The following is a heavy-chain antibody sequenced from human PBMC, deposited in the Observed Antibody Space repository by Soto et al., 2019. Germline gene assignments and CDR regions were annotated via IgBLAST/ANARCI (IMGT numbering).Heavy chain of an antibody. Sequence: EERLVESGGGSVQPGGSLRLSCAASRFTFSSYWMCWVRQAPGKGLVWVSRINSDGSSTRYADSVKGRFSISRDNSKSTLYLQMNTLRAEDTAVYYCARRREGYYYGLDVWGHGTTVTVSS. D-gene: IGHD1-26*01. CDR2: INSDGSST. CDR3: ARRREGYYYGLDV. CDR1: RFTFSSYW. J-gene: IGHJ6*02. V-gene: IGHV3-74*01.